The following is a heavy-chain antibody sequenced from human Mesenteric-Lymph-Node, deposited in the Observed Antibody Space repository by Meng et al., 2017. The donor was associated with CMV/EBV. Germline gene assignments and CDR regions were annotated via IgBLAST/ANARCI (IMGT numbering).Heavy chain of an antibody. CDR1: GYINTGYY. J-gene: IGHJ4*02. V-gene: IGHV1-46*01. Sequence: ASVKVSCKASGYINTGYYLHWVRQAPGQGLEWMGIINPSGGSTSYAQKFQGRVTMTRDTSTSTVYMELSSLRSEDTAVYFCARDSYYYAAPSDYWGQGTLVTVSS. CDR3: ARDSYYYAAPSDY. CDR2: INPSGGST. D-gene: IGHD3-10*01.